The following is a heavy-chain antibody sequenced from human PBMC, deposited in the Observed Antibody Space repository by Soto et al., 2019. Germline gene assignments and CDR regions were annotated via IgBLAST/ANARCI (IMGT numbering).Heavy chain of an antibody. D-gene: IGHD2-15*01. V-gene: IGHV3-72*01. CDR3: ARAGYCSGGSCYSSFDY. CDR2: TRNKANSYTT. Sequence: EVQLVESGGGLVQPGGSLRLSCAASGFTFSDHYMDWVRQAPGKGLEWVGRTRNKANSYTTEYAASVKGRFTISRDDSKTSLYLQMNSLNTEDTAVYYCARAGYCSGGSCYSSFDYWGQGTLVTVSS. J-gene: IGHJ4*02. CDR1: GFTFSDHY.